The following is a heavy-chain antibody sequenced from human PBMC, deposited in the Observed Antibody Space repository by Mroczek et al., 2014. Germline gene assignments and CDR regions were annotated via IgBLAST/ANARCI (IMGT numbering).Heavy chain of an antibody. D-gene: IGHD4-17*01. CDR2: INPSGGST. V-gene: IGHV1-46*01. Sequence: QLVESGAEVKKPGASVKVSCKASGYTFTSYYMHWVRQAPGQGLEWMGIINPSGGSTSYAQKFQGRVTMTRDMSTSTVYMELSSLRSEDTAVYYCARRAPDYGDYWGSLDYWGQGTLVTVSS. CDR1: GYTFTSYY. J-gene: IGHJ4*02. CDR3: ARRAPDYGDYWGSLDY.